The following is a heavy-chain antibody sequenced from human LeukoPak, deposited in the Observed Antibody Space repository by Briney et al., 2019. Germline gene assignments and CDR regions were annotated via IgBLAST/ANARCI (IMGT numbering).Heavy chain of an antibody. Sequence: GGSLRLSCAASGFTFTAYLIHWVRQAPGKGLEWVAVMSSDGNAMFYADSVKGRFTISRDNSKNTLYLQMNSLRAEDTAVYYCARDRARVFDYWGQGTLVTVSS. CDR1: GFTFTAYL. D-gene: IGHD5-12*01. J-gene: IGHJ4*02. CDR2: MSSDGNAM. CDR3: ARDRARVFDY. V-gene: IGHV3-30-3*01.